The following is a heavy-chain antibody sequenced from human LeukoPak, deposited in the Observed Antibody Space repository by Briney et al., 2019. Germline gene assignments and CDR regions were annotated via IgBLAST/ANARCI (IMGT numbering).Heavy chain of an antibody. CDR3: ATRERYCSSTSCYEWFDP. V-gene: IGHV3-23*01. D-gene: IGHD2-2*01. Sequence: GGSLRLSCTASGFTFSSYAMNWVRQAPGKGLEWVSGIGAGGTFTYYADSVKGRFTVSRDNSKNTLYLQMNSLRAEDTAVYYCATRERYCSSTSCYEWFDPWGQGTLVTVSS. J-gene: IGHJ5*02. CDR1: GFTFSSYA. CDR2: IGAGGTFT.